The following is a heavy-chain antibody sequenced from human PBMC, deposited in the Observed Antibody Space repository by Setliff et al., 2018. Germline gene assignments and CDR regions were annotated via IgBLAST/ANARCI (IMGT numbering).Heavy chain of an antibody. J-gene: IGHJ6*02. D-gene: IGHD6-25*01. CDR1: GYTFTSYG. V-gene: IGHV7-4-1*02. CDR2: INTNTGNP. Sequence: ASVKVSCKASGYTFTSYGINWVRQAPGQGLEWMGWINTNTGNPTYAQGFTGRVVFSLDTSVSTAYLQISSLKAGDTAVYYCAREKGGARSSIAAYYNYNGMDVWGQGTTVTVSS. CDR3: AREKGGARSSIAAYYNYNGMDV.